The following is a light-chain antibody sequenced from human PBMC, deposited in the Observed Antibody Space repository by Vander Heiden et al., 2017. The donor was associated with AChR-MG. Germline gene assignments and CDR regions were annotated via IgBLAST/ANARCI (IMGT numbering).Light chain of an antibody. Sequence: QSALTQPASVSGSPGQSITLSCTGTSLDVGGYNHVSWYQQHPGKAPKLMIYDVSKRPSGVSNRFSGSKSGNTASLTISGLQAEDEADYYCSSYTSSSTWVFGGGTKLTVL. CDR1: SLDVGGYNH. J-gene: IGLJ3*02. CDR2: DVS. V-gene: IGLV2-14*01. CDR3: SSYTSSSTWV.